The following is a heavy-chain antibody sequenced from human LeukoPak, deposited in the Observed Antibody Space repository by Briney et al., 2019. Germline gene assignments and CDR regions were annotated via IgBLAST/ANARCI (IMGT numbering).Heavy chain of an antibody. CDR3: ARNGESMVRGPRYFDY. D-gene: IGHD3-10*01. J-gene: IGHJ4*02. CDR2: ISGSGGST. CDR1: GFTFSSYA. V-gene: IGHV3-23*01. Sequence: GGSLRLSCAASGFTFSSYAMSWVRQAPGTGLEWVSAISGSGGSTYYADSVKGRFTISRDNSKNTLYLQMNSLRAEDTAVYYCARNGESMVRGPRYFDYWGQGTLVTVSS.